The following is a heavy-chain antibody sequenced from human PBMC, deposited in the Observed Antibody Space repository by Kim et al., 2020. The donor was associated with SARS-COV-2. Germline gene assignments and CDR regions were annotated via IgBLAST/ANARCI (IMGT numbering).Heavy chain of an antibody. D-gene: IGHD3-22*01. J-gene: IGHJ3*02. Sequence: SETLSLTCTVSGGSISSSSYYWGWIRQPPGKGLEWIGSIYYSGSTYYNPSLKSRVTISVDTSKNQFSLKLSSVTAADTAVYYCARLSARRQWLLQTSDAFDIWGQGTMVTVSS. V-gene: IGHV4-39*01. CDR1: GGSISSSSYY. CDR3: ARLSARRQWLLQTSDAFDI. CDR2: IYYSGST.